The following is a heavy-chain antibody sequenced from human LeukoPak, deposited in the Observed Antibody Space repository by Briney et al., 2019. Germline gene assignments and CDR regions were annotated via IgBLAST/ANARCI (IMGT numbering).Heavy chain of an antibody. CDR2: INHSGST. CDR3: ARGGGYNWFDP. V-gene: IGHV4-34*01. J-gene: IGHJ5*02. Sequence: PSETLSLTCAVYGASFSGYYWSWIRQPPGKGLEWIGEINHSGSTNYNPSLKSRLTISLDTSKNQFSLKLSSVTAADTAVYYCARGGGYNWFDPWGQGTLVTVSS. CDR1: GASFSGYY.